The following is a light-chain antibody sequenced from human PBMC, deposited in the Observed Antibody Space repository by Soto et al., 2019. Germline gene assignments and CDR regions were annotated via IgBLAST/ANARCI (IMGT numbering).Light chain of an antibody. CDR3: QHYNNWPPWT. Sequence: EIVMTQSPATLSVSPGERATLSCRASQSVSSNLAWYQQKPGQAPRLLIYGASTRATGIPARFSGSGSGTEFTLTISSLQYEDFAIYDCQHYNNWPPWTFGQGTKVEIK. CDR2: GAS. J-gene: IGKJ1*01. V-gene: IGKV3-15*01. CDR1: QSVSSN.